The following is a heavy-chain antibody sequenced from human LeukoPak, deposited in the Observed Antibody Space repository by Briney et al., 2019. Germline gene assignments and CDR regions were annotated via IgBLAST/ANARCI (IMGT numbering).Heavy chain of an antibody. CDR1: GGSISSHY. CDR2: IYSSGST. CDR3: ARDFGIGVAGS. D-gene: IGHD6-13*01. Sequence: SETLFLTCTVSGGSISSHYWSWIRQPAGKGLEWIGRIYSSGSTNYNPSLKSRITMSVDTSKNQFSLKLSSVTAADTAVYYCARDFGIGVAGSWGQGTLVTVSS. V-gene: IGHV4-4*07. J-gene: IGHJ5*02.